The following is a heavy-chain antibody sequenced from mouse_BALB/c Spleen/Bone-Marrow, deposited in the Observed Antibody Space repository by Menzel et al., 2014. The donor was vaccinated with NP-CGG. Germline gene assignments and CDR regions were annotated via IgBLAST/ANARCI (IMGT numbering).Heavy chain of an antibody. CDR1: GYTFTDHA. D-gene: IGHD1-1*01. J-gene: IGHJ3*01. CDR3: KSNNYGSSRGFVY. V-gene: IGHV1S53*02. Sequence: VQLQQSDAELVKPGASVKMSCKASGYTFTDHAIHWVKQKPEQGLEWIGYISPENGDIKYNEKFKGKATLTADKSSSTAYMQLNSLTSEDSAVYFCKSNNYGSSRGFVYWGQGTPVTVSA. CDR2: ISPENGDI.